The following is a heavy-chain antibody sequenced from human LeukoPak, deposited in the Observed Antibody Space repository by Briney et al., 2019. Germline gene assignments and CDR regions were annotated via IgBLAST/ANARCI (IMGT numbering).Heavy chain of an antibody. V-gene: IGHV1-69*06. D-gene: IGHD3-10*01. J-gene: IGHJ6*03. CDR1: GGTFSSYD. CDR3: ARVRYGSGIYYYYYMDV. CDR2: IMPMFGKT. Sequence: GASVKVSCKASGGTFSSYDISWVRQAPGQGLEWMGGIMPMFGKTNYAQKFQGRVTITADKSTSTAYMELSSLRSEDTAVYYCARVRYGSGIYYYYYMDVWGKGTTVTVSS.